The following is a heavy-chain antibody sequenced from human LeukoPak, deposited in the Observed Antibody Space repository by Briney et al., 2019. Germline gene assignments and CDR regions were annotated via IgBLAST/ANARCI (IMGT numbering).Heavy chain of an antibody. V-gene: IGHV1-8*03. J-gene: IGHJ4*02. CDR3: AKRGYSYGDFDY. CDR2: MNPNSGKK. Sequence: ASVKVSCKASGYTFTRYDINGVGQATGQGGEGVGWMNPNSGKKGYAQKFQGRVTITRNTSISTAYMELSSLRSEDPAVYYCAKRGYSYGDFDYWGQGTLVTVSS. D-gene: IGHD5-18*01. CDR1: GYTFTRYD.